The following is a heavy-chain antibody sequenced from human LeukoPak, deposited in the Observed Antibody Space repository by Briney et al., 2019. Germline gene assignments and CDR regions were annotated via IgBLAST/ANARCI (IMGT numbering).Heavy chain of an antibody. CDR2: ISSSGTYV. CDR1: GFTFSSYE. Sequence: GGSLRLSCAASGFTFSSYEMNWVRQAPGKGLEWVSSISSSGTYVYHADSVKGRFIISRDNAKNSLYLQMDSLRVEDTAVYYCARSWHGFDPWGQGTLVTVSS. CDR3: ARSWHGFDP. D-gene: IGHD3-10*01. V-gene: IGHV3-21*01. J-gene: IGHJ5*02.